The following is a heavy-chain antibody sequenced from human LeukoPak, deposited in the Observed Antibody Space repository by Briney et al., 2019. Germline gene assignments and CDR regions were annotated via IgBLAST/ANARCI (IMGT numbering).Heavy chain of an antibody. CDR2: ISIDGSST. CDR3: ATYEVTPADYYYGMDV. J-gene: IGHJ6*02. Sequence: GGSLRLSCTASGFTFSNFWMGWVRQTPGKGLVWVSRISIDGSSTDYADSVKGRFTISRDNSKNTLYLQMNSLRAEDTAVYYCATYEVTPADYYYGMDVWGQGTTVTVSS. CDR1: GFTFSNFW. D-gene: IGHD3-22*01. V-gene: IGHV3-23*01.